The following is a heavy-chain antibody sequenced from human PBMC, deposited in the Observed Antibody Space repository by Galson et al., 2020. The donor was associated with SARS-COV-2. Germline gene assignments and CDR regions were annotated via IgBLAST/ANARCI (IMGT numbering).Heavy chain of an antibody. V-gene: IGHV3-21*01. CDR2: TSSSSSYI. Sequence: GETLKNSCAACGFTIRSYSMNWVRQAPGQGLEWGSSTSSSSSYIYYADSVKGRFTISRDNAKNSLYLQMHSLRAEDSAVYYCAREVYSYGFFYWGQGTLVTVSS. J-gene: IGHJ4*02. CDR3: AREVYSYGFFY. D-gene: IGHD5-18*01. CDR1: GFTIRSYS.